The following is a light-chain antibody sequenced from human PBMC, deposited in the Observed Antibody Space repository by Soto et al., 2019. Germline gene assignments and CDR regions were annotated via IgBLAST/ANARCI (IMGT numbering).Light chain of an antibody. J-gene: IGKJ2*01. CDR3: QQYYSNSYT. CDR1: QSVSYTSGGKNY. V-gene: IGKV4-1*01. Sequence: DIVMTQSPDSLAVSLGDRATINCKSSQSVSYTSGGKNYLAWYQQKPGQPPQLLISWASTRESGVPDRFSGSGSGTDFTLTISSLQAEDVAVYYCQQYYSNSYTFGQGTKLEIK. CDR2: WAS.